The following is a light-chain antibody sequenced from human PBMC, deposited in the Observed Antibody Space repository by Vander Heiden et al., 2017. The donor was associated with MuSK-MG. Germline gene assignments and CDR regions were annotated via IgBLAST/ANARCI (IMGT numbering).Light chain of an antibody. V-gene: IGKV3-20*01. CDR2: GAS. CDR1: QSVSSSY. CDR3: QQYGSSPLT. J-gene: IGKJ1*01. Sequence: ELVLTQSPGTLSLSPGERATLSCRASQSVSSSYLAWYQQKPGQAPRLLIYGASSRATGIPDRFSGSGSGTDFTLTISRLEPEDFAVYYCQQYGSSPLTFGQGTKVEIK.